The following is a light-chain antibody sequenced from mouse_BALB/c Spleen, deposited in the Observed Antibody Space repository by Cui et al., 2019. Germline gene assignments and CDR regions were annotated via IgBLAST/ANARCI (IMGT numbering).Light chain of an antibody. V-gene: IGKV4-80*01. CDR1: SSVSY. Sequence: QIVLTQSPAIMSASLGEESTLICSASSSVSYMHWYQQKSGTSPKLLIYSTSNRASGVPSRFSGSGSGTFYSLTISSVEAEDAADYYCHQWSSYPWTFGGGTKLEIK. CDR2: STS. CDR3: HQWSSYPWT. J-gene: IGKJ1*01.